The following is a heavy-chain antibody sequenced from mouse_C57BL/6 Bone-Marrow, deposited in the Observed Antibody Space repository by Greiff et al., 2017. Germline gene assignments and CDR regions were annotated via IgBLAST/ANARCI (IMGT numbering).Heavy chain of an antibody. CDR2: IHPNSGST. J-gene: IGHJ2*01. CDR3: ASGISLPRDY. CDR1: GYTFTSYW. Sequence: QVQLKESGAELVKPGASVKLSCKASGYTFTSYWMHWVKQRPGQGLEWIGMIHPNSGSTNYNGKLKSKATLTVDKSSSTAYMQLSSLTSEDSAVYYCASGISLPRDYWGQGTTLTVSS. D-gene: IGHD2-10*01. V-gene: IGHV1-64*01.